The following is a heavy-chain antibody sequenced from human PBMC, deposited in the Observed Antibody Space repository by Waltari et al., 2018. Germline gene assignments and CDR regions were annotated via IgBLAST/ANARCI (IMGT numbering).Heavy chain of an antibody. V-gene: IGHV3-21*02. CDR2: ISSKSTYI. CDR1: GFTFKNRT. CDR3: ASRVSSPGGLDV. Sequence: EVQLVESGGGLVKPGGSLRLSCSASGFTFKNRTMTRVRQAPGKGLEWVASISSKSTYIFYADSVKGRFTISRDNADNSLTLQMNSLEAADTALYYCASRVSSPGGLDVWGQGTTVTVSS. D-gene: IGHD3-16*01. J-gene: IGHJ6*02.